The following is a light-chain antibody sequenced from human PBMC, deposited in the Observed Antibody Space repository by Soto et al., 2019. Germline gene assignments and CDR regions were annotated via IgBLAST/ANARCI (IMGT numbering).Light chain of an antibody. Sequence: DIQMAQFPSTLSSSVLDTLAITFRASRSDSKWLAWYQQIPGGATKLLIYKASILESGVPSRFSGSGSGTDFTLTISSLEPEDFAVYYCHQRSNWPLTFGGGTKVDIK. V-gene: IGKV1-5*03. CDR1: RSDSKW. J-gene: IGKJ4*01. CDR2: KAS. CDR3: HQRSNWPLT.